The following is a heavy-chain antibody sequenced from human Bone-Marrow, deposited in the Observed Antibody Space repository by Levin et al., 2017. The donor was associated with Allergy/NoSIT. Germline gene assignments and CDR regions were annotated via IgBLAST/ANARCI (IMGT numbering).Heavy chain of an antibody. CDR3: TTASYYSGSGRTAFDP. D-gene: IGHD3-10*01. CDR1: GFSFNNAW. Sequence: MTGGSLRLSCTASGFSFNNAWMSWVRQAPGKGLQWIGRIKSKSDGGTTDYTAHVKGRFTISRDDSKNTLYLQMDSLQTEDTGMYYCTTASYYSGSGRTAFDPWGQGTLVAVSS. J-gene: IGHJ5*02. CDR2: IKSKSDGGTT. V-gene: IGHV3-15*01.